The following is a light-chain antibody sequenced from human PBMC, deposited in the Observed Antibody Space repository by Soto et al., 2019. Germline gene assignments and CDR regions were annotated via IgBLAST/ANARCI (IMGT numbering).Light chain of an antibody. CDR3: SSYTTSTTVV. Sequence: QSALTQPASVSGSPGQSITISCTGTSSDVGGSRFVSWYQQHPGKAPQLMIHEVTNRPSGVSNRFSGSKSGNTASLTISGLQAEDEADYYCSSYTTSTTVVFGGGTKLIVL. CDR2: EVT. V-gene: IGLV2-14*01. J-gene: IGLJ2*01. CDR1: SSDVGGSRF.